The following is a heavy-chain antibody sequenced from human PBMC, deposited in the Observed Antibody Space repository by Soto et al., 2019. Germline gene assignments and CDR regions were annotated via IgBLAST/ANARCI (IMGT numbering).Heavy chain of an antibody. J-gene: IGHJ4*02. CDR3: ARVRYCFDY. CDR1: GFTFSGYW. CDR2: IKQDGSEK. V-gene: IGHV3-7*01. Sequence: GGSLRLSCAASGFTFSGYWMSWVRQAPGKGLEWVANIKQDGSEKYYVDSVKGRFTISRDNAKNSLYLQMNSLRAEDTAVYYCARVRYCFDYWGQGTLVTVSS.